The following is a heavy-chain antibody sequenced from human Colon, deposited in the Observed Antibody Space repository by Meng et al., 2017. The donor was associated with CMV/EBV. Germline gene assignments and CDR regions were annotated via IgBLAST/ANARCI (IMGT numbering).Heavy chain of an antibody. CDR2: INSDGTTT. D-gene: IGHD3-10*01. CDR1: GFTFSSYW. Sequence: GESLKISCAASGFTFSSYWMHWVRQTPGKGLVWVSRINSDGTTTNYADSVKGRFTIPRDNAKNMLYLQMNSLRAEDTAVYFCAPINVVRGVLSLDVWGQGTT. CDR3: APINVVRGVLSLDV. J-gene: IGHJ6*02. V-gene: IGHV3-74*01.